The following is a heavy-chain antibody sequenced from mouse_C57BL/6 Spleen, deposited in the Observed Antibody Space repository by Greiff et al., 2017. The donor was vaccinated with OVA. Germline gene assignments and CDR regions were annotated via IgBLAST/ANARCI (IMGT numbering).Heavy chain of an antibody. D-gene: IGHD4-1*01. Sequence: EVKLEESGGGLVQPGGSMKLSCVASGFTFSNYWMNWVRQSPEKGLEWVAQIRLKSDNYATHYAESVKGRFTISRDDSKSSVYLQMNNLRAEDTGIYYCTGPWDGVYWGQGTTLTVSS. V-gene: IGHV6-3*01. CDR1: GFTFSNYW. CDR3: TGPWDGVY. J-gene: IGHJ2*01. CDR2: IRLKSDNYAT.